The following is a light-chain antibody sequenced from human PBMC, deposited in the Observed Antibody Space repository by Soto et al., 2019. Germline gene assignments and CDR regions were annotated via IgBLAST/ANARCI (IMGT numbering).Light chain of an antibody. V-gene: IGKV3-20*01. Sequence: EVVLTQSPATLSSSPGERAKLSCRASQSIRNYLAWYQQKPGQYPRLLIYDASNRATGIPDRFSGSGSGTDFTLTISRLEPEDFAVYYCKQYGSSGTVGKGTKVDI. CDR2: DAS. CDR1: QSIRNY. CDR3: KQYGSSGT. J-gene: IGKJ1*01.